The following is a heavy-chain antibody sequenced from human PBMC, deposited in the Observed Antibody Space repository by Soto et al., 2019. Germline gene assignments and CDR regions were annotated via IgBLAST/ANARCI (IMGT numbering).Heavy chain of an antibody. J-gene: IGHJ4*02. CDR1: GFTFSSYA. D-gene: IGHD2-2*01. CDR3: AKANSFSCSGTTCYAFYFDY. Sequence: GGSLRLSCAVSGFTFSSYAMSWVHQAPGKGLEWISYISGSGGRTYYADSVKGRFTISRDNSKNTVYLQMNSLRVEDTAVYYCAKANSFSCSGTTCYAFYFDYWGQGTLVTVSS. V-gene: IGHV3-23*01. CDR2: ISGSGGRT.